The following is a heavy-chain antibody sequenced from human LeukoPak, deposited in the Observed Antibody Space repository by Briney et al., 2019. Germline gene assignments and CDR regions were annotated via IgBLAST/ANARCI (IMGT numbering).Heavy chain of an antibody. CDR3: AREAPLTGDWYIDL. D-gene: IGHD3-9*01. J-gene: IGHJ2*01. CDR2: MNADGSNK. V-gene: IGHV3-74*01. CDR1: GFTFSDYW. Sequence: GGSLRLSCAASGFTFSDYWMHWVRQSPGKGLVWVSRMNADGSNKPYADSVKGRFTISRDNGRNTLYLQMNSLRVEDTAVYFCAREAPLTGDWYIDLWGRGTLVSVSS.